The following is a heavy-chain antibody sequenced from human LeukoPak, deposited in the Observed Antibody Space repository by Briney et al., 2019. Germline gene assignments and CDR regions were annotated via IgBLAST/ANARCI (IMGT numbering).Heavy chain of an antibody. J-gene: IGHJ4*02. Sequence: APVKVSCKASGYTFTDYYMHWVRQAPGQGLEWMGWINPNSGGTNYAQDFQGRVALTRDTSISTAYMELSRLTSDDTAVYYCARAKYEYCSSTSCYPGFDYWGQGTLVTVSS. CDR2: INPNSGGT. D-gene: IGHD2-2*01. CDR3: ARAKYEYCSSTSCYPGFDY. CDR1: GYTFTDYY. V-gene: IGHV1-2*02.